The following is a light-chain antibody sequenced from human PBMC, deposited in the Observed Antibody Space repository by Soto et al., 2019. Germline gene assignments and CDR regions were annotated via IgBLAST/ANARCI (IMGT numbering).Light chain of an antibody. CDR2: RAS. CDR1: QDIDLW. J-gene: IGKJ1*01. CDR3: QQYNFYTWT. V-gene: IGKV1-5*03. Sequence: DIQMTQSPSTLSASMGDRVTITCRASQDIDLWLAWYQQKPGKAPKFLISRASILESGVPSRFSGSGSGTEFTLTISSLQPDDFATYYCQQYNFYTWTFGQGTKVEIK.